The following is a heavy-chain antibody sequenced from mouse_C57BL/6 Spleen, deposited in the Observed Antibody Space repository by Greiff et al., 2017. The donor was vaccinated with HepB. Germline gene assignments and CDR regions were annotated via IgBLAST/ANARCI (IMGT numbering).Heavy chain of an antibody. V-gene: IGHV1-82*01. D-gene: IGHD3-1*01. J-gene: IGHJ4*01. CDR1: GYAFSSSW. Sequence: QVQLQQSGPELVKPGASVKISCKASGYAFSSSWMNWVKQRPGKGLEWIGRIYPGGGGTNYNGTFKGKATVTADKSSSTTYMQLSSLTSEDSAVYFCARDRHSPYALDYWGQGTSVTVSS. CDR2: IYPGGGGT. CDR3: ARDRHSPYALDY.